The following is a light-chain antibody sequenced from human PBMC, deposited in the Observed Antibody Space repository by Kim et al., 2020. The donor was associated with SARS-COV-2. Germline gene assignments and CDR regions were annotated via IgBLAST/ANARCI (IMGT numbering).Light chain of an antibody. J-gene: IGKJ2*01. CDR3: QQYGNSPYT. V-gene: IGKV3-20*01. CDR1: QSVRDTY. Sequence: LSPGETATLSCRASQSVRDTYLAWYQQKPGQAPRLLIYGASSRATGIPDRFSGSGSGTDFTLTISRLEPEDFALYYCQQYGNSPYTFGQGTKLEI. CDR2: GAS.